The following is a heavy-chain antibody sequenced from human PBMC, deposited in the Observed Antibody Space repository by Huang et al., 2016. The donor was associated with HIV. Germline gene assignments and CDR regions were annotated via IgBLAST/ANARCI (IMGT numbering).Heavy chain of an antibody. CDR3: ARTHCRGYCNGGLLPYFDS. CDR1: GGSIRSHY. V-gene: IGHV4-59*11. J-gene: IGHJ4*02. Sequence: QVQLQESGPELVKPSETLSLSCTVSGGSIRSHYWSWIRKPPGKGLEWIGSIYYSGRTNYTPPLNRRCTISVDTSKRQFSLKLSSVTAADTAVYYCARTHCRGYCNGGLLPYFDSWGQGTLVTVSS. CDR2: IYYSGRT. D-gene: IGHD2-15*01.